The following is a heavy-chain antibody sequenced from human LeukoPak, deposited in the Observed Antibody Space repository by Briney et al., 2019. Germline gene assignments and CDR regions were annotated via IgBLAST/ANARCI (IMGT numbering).Heavy chain of an antibody. D-gene: IGHD1-26*01. J-gene: IGHJ6*03. CDR2: IYYSGST. CDR1: GYSISGGYY. CDR3: ARRGGSYFPYYYYYYYMDV. V-gene: IGHV4-38-2*02. Sequence: SETLSLTCTVSGYSISGGYYWGWIRQPPGKGLEWIGSIYYSGSTYYNPSLKSRVTISVDTSKNQFSLKLSSVTAADTAVYYCARRGGSYFPYYYYYYYMDVWGKGTTVTISS.